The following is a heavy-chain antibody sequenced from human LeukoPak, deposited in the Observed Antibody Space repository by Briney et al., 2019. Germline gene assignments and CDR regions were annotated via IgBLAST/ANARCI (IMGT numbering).Heavy chain of an antibody. J-gene: IGHJ4*02. CDR2: ISWNSGSI. D-gene: IGHD3-10*01. Sequence: GRSLRLSCAASGFTFDDYAMHWVRQAPGKGLEWVSGISWNSGSIGYADSVKGRFTISRDNAKNSLYLQMNSLRAEDTALYYCAKDRELLWFGEGGFDYWGQGTLVTVSS. V-gene: IGHV3-9*01. CDR1: GFTFDDYA. CDR3: AKDRELLWFGEGGFDY.